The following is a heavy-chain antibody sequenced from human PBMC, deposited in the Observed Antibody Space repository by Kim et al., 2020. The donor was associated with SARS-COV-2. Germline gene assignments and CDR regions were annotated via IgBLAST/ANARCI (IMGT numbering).Heavy chain of an antibody. J-gene: IGHJ4*02. CDR1: GFTFSSYA. CDR3: ARDGTRSSSSGLDY. V-gene: IGHV3-30*04. D-gene: IGHD6-6*01. CDR2: ISYDGSNK. Sequence: GGSLRLSCAASGFTFSSYAMHWVRQAPGKGLEWVAVISYDGSNKYYVDSVKGRFTISRDNSKNTLYLQMNSLRAEDTAVYYCARDGTRSSSSGLDYWGQGTLVTVSS.